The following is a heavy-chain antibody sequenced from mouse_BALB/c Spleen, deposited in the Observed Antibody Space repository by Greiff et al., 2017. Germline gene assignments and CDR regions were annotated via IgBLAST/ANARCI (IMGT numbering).Heavy chain of an antibody. CDR2: ISYSGST. Sequence: EVKLVESGPGLVKPSQSLSLTCTVTGYSITSDYAWNWIRQFPGNLLEWMGYISYSGSTSYNPSLKSRISITRDTSKNQFFLQLNSVTTEDTATYYCARNCYGSSYHLAYWGQGTLVTVSA. V-gene: IGHV3-2*02. CDR1: GYSITSDYA. J-gene: IGHJ3*01. CDR3: ARNCYGSSYHLAY. D-gene: IGHD1-1*01.